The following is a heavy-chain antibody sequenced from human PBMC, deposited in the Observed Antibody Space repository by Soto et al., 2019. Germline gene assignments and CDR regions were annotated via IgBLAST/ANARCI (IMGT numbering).Heavy chain of an antibody. Sequence: GASVKVSCKASGYTFTGYYMHWVRQAPGQGLEWMGWINPNSGGTNYAQKFQGRVTMTRDTSISTAYMELSRLRSDDTAVYYCARDVESSYCSSTSCVPYYFDYWGQGTLVTVSS. V-gene: IGHV1-2*02. CDR2: INPNSGGT. J-gene: IGHJ4*02. D-gene: IGHD2-2*01. CDR3: ARDVESSYCSSTSCVPYYFDY. CDR1: GYTFTGYY.